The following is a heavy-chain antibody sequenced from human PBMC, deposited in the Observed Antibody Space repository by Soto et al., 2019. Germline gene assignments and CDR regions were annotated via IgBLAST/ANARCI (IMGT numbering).Heavy chain of an antibody. CDR2: IYYSGST. CDR1: GGSISSYY. Sequence: PSETLSLTCTVSGGSISSYYWSWIRQPPGKGLEWIGYIYYSGSTNYNPSLKSRVTISVDTSKNQFSLKLSSVTAADTAVYYCARGAGYDYVWGSYGGLDYWGQGTLVTVSS. CDR3: ARGAGYDYVWGSYGGLDY. J-gene: IGHJ4*02. V-gene: IGHV4-59*01. D-gene: IGHD3-16*01.